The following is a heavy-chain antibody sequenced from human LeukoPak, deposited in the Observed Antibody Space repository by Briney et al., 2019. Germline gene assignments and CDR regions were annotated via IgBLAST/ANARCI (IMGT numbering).Heavy chain of an antibody. CDR1: GFTFSSYS. CDR2: ISSSSSTI. CDR3: ARVAWVGKNYFDY. Sequence: PGGSLRLSCAASGFTFSSYSMNWVRQAPGKGLEWVSYISSSSSTIYYADSVKGRFTISRDNAKNSLYLQMNSLRAEDTAVYYCARVAWVGKNYFDYWGQGTLVTVSS. J-gene: IGHJ4*02. D-gene: IGHD1-14*01. V-gene: IGHV3-48*01.